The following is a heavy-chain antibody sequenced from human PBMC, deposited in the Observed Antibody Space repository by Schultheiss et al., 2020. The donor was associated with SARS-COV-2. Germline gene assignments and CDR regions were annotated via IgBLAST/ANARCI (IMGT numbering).Heavy chain of an antibody. V-gene: IGHV3-15*01. J-gene: IGHJ6*02. CDR1: GFTFPDAW. D-gene: IGHD3-10*01. CDR2: IKSETDGGTT. Sequence: GGSLRLSCAASGFTFPDAWMSWVRQAPGKGLEWVGRIKSETDGGTTDYAAPVKGRFTISRDDSKNTLYLQMNSLKTEDTAVYYCTTAVGRSGYYGMDVWGQGTTVTVSS. CDR3: TTAVGRSGYYGMDV.